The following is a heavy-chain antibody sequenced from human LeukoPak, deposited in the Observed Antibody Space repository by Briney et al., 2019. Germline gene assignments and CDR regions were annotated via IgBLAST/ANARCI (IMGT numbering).Heavy chain of an antibody. CDR1: GFTFSSYN. Sequence: GGSLRLACAASGFTFSSYNMNWVRQAPGKGLEWVSYISSSSTIYYADSVKGRFTISRDNAKNSLYLQVNSLRDEDTAVYYCARDPSGTYSQYYFDYWGQGTLVTVSS. CDR2: ISSSSTI. J-gene: IGHJ4*02. D-gene: IGHD1-26*01. V-gene: IGHV3-48*02. CDR3: ARDPSGTYSQYYFDY.